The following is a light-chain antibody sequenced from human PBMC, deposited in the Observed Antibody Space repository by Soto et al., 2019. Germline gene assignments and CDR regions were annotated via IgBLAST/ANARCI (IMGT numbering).Light chain of an antibody. V-gene: IGKV3-15*01. CDR1: RTIGTN. J-gene: IGKJ4*01. CDR3: QQYADWPLT. CDR2: KTS. Sequence: IVMTQSPATVSVSPGESTSLSCRASRTIGTNLGWYQQKPGQAPRLLISKTSNRATGVPARFSGSGSGTEFTLTITSRQSEDIAVYYCQQYADWPLTFGGGTKVYIK.